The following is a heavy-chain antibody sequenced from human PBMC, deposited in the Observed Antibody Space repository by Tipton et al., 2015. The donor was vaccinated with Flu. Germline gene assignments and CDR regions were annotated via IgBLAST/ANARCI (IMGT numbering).Heavy chain of an antibody. CDR2: VGVSGRTT. V-gene: IGHV3-48*03. D-gene: IGHD6-13*01. J-gene: IGHJ3*02. CDR3: AREYSGTSGDGFDI. Sequence: SLRLSCAASGFIFNSYEMNWVRQAPGKGLEWISYVGVSGRTTKYADSVKGRFSVSRDNAKNSLDLQMNSLRADDTAVYYCAREYSGTSGDGFDIWGQGTMVIVSS. CDR1: GFIFNSYE.